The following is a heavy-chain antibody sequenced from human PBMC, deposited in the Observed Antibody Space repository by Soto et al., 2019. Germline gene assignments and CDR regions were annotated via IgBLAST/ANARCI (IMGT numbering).Heavy chain of an antibody. Sequence: GASVKVSCKASGYSCTSNAITWVRQAPGQGLEWMGWISTYSGDANYAQKFQGRVTMTTDTSTNTAYMELRSLRSDDTAVYSCARVWGSYQAPSGGAGFDPWCQGTLVTVSS. D-gene: IGHD3-16*02. J-gene: IGHJ5*02. CDR2: ISTYSGDA. CDR1: GYSCTSNA. V-gene: IGHV1-18*04. CDR3: ARVWGSYQAPSGGAGFDP.